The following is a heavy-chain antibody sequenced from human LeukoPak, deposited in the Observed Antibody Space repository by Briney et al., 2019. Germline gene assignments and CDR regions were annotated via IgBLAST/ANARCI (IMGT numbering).Heavy chain of an antibody. V-gene: IGHV4-59*12. CDR3: ACSASGSYSGFDY. CDR1: GGSISSYY. D-gene: IGHD1-26*01. CDR2: IYYSGST. J-gene: IGHJ4*02. Sequence: SETLSLTCTVSGGSISSYYWSWIRQPPGKGLEWIGYIYYSGSTNYNPSLKSRVTISVDTSKNQFSLKLSSVTAADTAVYYCACSASGSYSGFDYWGQGTLVTVSS.